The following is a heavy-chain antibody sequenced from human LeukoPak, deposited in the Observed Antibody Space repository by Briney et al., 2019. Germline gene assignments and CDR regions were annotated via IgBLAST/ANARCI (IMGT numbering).Heavy chain of an antibody. CDR2: INPSGGRT. Sequence: GASVNVSCKASGYSFTGYYIHWVRQAPGQGLEWMAMINPSGGRTTYAQKFQGRVIVTRDMSTSTVYMELSSLRSEDTAIYFCAREPYYLYYMDVWGKGTTVTVSS. CDR3: AREPYYLYYMDV. J-gene: IGHJ6*03. CDR1: GYSFTGYY. V-gene: IGHV1-46*01.